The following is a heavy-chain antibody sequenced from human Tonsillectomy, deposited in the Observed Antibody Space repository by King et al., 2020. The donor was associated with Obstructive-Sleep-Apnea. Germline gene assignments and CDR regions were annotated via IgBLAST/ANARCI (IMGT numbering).Heavy chain of an antibody. D-gene: IGHD3-10*01. Sequence: VQLVESGGGLVQPGGSLRLSCAASGFTFSSYSMNWVRQAPGKGLEWVSYISSSSSIIYYADSVKGRFTISRDNAKNSLYLQMNSLRAEDTAVYYCAREGIFGKWFDPWGQGTLVTVSS. J-gene: IGHJ5*02. CDR3: AREGIFGKWFDP. V-gene: IGHV3-48*04. CDR1: GFTFSSYS. CDR2: ISSSSSII.